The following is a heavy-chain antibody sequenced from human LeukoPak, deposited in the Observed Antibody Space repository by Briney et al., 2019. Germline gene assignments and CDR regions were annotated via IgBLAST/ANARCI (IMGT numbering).Heavy chain of an antibody. CDR1: GGSISSGGYY. D-gene: IGHD6-6*01. CDR2: IYYSGST. Sequence: MPSETLSLTCTASGGSISSGGYYWSWIRQHLGKGLEWIGYIYYSGSTYYNPSLKSRVTISVDTSKNQFSLKLSSVTAADTAVYYCARDRFSYSSSSGVSKGLDYWGQGTLVTVSS. V-gene: IGHV4-31*03. J-gene: IGHJ4*02. CDR3: ARDRFSYSSSSGVSKGLDY.